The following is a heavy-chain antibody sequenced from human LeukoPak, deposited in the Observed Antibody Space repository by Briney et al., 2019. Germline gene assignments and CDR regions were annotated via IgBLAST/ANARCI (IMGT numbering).Heavy chain of an antibody. J-gene: IGHJ5*02. Sequence: PSETLSLTCTVSGDSISSGSYYWRWIRQPAGKGLEWIGRIYTSGSTNYNPSLKSRVTISVDTSKNQFSLKLSSVTAADTAVYYCARSPGQSLRSAWFDPWGQGTLVTVSS. CDR2: IYTSGST. D-gene: IGHD4-17*01. CDR3: ARSPGQSLRSAWFDP. V-gene: IGHV4-61*02. CDR1: GDSISSGSYY.